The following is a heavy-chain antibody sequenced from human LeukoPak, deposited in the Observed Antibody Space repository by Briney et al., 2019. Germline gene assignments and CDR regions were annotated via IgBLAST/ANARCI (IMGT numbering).Heavy chain of an antibody. V-gene: IGHV1-69*06. Sequence: SVKVPCKASGGTFSSYAISWVRQAPGQGLEWMGGIIPIFGTANYAQKFQGRVTITADKSTSTAYMELSSLRSEDTAVYYCARVGRNYDILTGAYYMDVWGKGTTVTVSS. CDR1: GGTFSSYA. CDR2: IIPIFGTA. CDR3: ARVGRNYDILTGAYYMDV. J-gene: IGHJ6*03. D-gene: IGHD3-9*01.